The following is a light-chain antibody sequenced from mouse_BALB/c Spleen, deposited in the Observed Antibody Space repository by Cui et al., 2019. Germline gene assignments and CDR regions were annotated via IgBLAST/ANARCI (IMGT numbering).Light chain of an antibody. J-gene: IGKJ2*01. V-gene: IGKV4-74*01. CDR2: STS. CDR1: SRVSSSY. CDR3: HQYHRSPYT. Sequence: QIVLTQSPAIMSAPLGERVTMTCTASSRVSSSYLHWDEQKAGDAPKLWMESTSNLASGGAARFSGSGSGTAYSLTISSMEAEDAATYYCHQYHRSPYTFGGGTKLEIK.